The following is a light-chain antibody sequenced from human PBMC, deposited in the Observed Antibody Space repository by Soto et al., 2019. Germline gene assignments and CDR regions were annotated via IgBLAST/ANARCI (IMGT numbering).Light chain of an antibody. V-gene: IGLV1-40*01. CDR3: QSYDNSLRRV. CDR1: SSNIGAGYD. J-gene: IGLJ3*02. CDR2: GNS. Sequence: QSVLTQPPSVSGAPGQRVTISCTGSSSNIGAGYDVHWYQQLPGTAPKLLILGNSNRPSGVPDRFSGSKSGTSASLAITGLQAEDEADYYCQSYDNSLRRVFGGGTKVTVL.